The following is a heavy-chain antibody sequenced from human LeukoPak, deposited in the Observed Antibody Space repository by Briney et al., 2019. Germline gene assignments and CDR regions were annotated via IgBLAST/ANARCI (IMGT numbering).Heavy chain of an antibody. D-gene: IGHD6-13*01. CDR2: VFYSGST. CDR1: GGSISSHY. J-gene: IGHJ3*02. V-gene: IGHV4-59*11. Sequence: SETLSLTCTVSGGSISSHYWSWIRQPPGKGLEWIGYVFYSGSTNYNPSLKSRVSISVDTSKKQLSLKLSSVTAADTAVYYCARVVPKQQLVDAFDIWGQGTMGTVSS. CDR3: ARVVPKQQLVDAFDI.